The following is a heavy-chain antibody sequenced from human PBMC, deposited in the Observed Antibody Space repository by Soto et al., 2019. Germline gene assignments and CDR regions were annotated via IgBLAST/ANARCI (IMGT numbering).Heavy chain of an antibody. CDR1: GESISGTIYY. CDR3: ARPGGSGWFYFDS. V-gene: IGHV4-39*02. Sequence: PSETLSLTCIVSGESISGTIYYWGWIRQPPGKGLERIGSIYYSGSTYYNPSLKSRVTISVDTSKNHFSLKLTSVTAADTAVYYCARPGGSGWFYFDSWGQGSQVTVSS. D-gene: IGHD6-13*01. J-gene: IGHJ4*02. CDR2: IYYSGST.